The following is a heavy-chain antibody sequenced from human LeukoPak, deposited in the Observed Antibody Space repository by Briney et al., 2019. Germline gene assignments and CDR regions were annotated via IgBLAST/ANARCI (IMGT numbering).Heavy chain of an antibody. V-gene: IGHV1-18*01. J-gene: IGHJ6*02. Sequence: ASVKVSCKASGYTFTSYGITWVRQALGQGLEWMGWISAYNGNTNYAQKFQGRVTITTDTSTSTAYMELRSLRSDDTAVYYRARIVVVPAASIYYGMDVWGQATTVTVSS. CDR1: GYTFTSYG. CDR2: ISAYNGNT. CDR3: ARIVVVPAASIYYGMDV. D-gene: IGHD2-2*01.